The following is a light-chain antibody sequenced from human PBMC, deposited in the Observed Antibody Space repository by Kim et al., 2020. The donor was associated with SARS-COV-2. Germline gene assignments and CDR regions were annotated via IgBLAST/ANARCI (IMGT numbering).Light chain of an antibody. CDR3: NSRDSTDCHVEV. J-gene: IGLJ3*02. Sequence: GQPSTNTAQVNGLRVSSAGWDQQWPVQAPLCGMYVKDSRPSGLPDRFAGATSGTTSSLAITGARAGDEADYYCNSRDSTDCHVEVFGGGTQLTVL. V-gene: IGLV3-19*01. CDR1: GLRVSS. CDR2: VKD.